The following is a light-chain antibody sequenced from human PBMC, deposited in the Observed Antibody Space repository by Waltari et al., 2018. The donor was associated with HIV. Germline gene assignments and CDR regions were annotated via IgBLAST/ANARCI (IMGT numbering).Light chain of an antibody. J-gene: IGLJ1*01. CDR3: LLCYGGARRYV. Sequence: TLVTQEPSLTVSRGGTVTVTCAPRTGAVTSDYFPNWFKQKPGQVPRSRIYSTSKKHPWTPARFSGSLLGRKAALTQSGVQPGDEAHYFCLLCYGGARRYVFGTEAKVTVL. CDR1: TGAVTSDYF. V-gene: IGLV7-43*01. CDR2: STS.